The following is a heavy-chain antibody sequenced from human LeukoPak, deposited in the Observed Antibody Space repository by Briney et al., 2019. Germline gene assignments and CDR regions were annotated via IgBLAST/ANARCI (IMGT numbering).Heavy chain of an antibody. V-gene: IGHV1-2*02. CDR1: GYTFTGYF. CDR3: ARDERSYTSGYYWVH. CDR2: INPHSGGT. J-gene: IGHJ4*02. D-gene: IGHD5-12*01. Sequence: ASVKVSCKASGYTFTGYFIHWVRQAPGQGLEWMGWINPHSGGTNSAQGFQGRVTMTRDTSISTAYMELSRLTSDDTAVYYCARDERSYTSGYYWVHWGQGTLVTVSS.